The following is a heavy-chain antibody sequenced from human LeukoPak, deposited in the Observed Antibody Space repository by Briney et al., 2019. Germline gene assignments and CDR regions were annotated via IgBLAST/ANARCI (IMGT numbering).Heavy chain of an antibody. Sequence: KPGGSLRLSCAASGFTFSSYSMNWVRQAPGKGLEWVSSISSSSSYIYYADSVKGRFTISRDNAKNSLYLQMNSLRAEDTAVYYCARHSDSKGAFDYWGQGTLVTVSS. D-gene: IGHD1-26*01. V-gene: IGHV3-21*01. J-gene: IGHJ4*02. CDR1: GFTFSSYS. CDR3: ARHSDSKGAFDY. CDR2: ISSSSSYI.